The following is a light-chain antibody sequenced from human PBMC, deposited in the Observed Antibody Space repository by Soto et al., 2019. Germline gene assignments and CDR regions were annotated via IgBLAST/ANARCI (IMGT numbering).Light chain of an antibody. CDR1: ETVRSN. J-gene: IGKJ1*01. V-gene: IGKV3D-15*01. CDR3: QQYNNWWT. CDR2: AAS. Sequence: EIVMTQSPPTLSVSPGERATLSCRASETVRSNLAWYQQKPGQAPRLLIYAASTRATGIPARFIGNGSGTEFTLTISSLQPEDFAVYYCQQYNNWWTFGQGTKVDIK.